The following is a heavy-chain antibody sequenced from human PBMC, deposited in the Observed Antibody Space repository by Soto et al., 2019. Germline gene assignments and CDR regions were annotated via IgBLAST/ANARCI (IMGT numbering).Heavy chain of an antibody. CDR2: ISAYNGNT. J-gene: IGHJ6*02. CDR3: ASLRLLWFGEFYGMDV. Sequence: QVQLVQSGAEVKKPGASVKVSCKASGYTFTSYGISWVRQAPGQGLEWMGWISAYNGNTNYAQKLQGRVTMTTDTATSPAYMDLRSLRSDDTAVYYCASLRLLWFGEFYGMDVWGQGTTVTVSS. V-gene: IGHV1-18*01. CDR1: GYTFTSYG. D-gene: IGHD3-10*01.